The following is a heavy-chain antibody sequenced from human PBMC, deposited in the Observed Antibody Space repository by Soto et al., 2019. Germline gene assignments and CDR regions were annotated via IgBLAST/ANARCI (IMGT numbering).Heavy chain of an antibody. CDR1: GDSIISDKW. D-gene: IGHD6-25*01. CDR2: IHHSGNS. CDR3: ARGERQQQRDY. Sequence: LSETLSLTFAVSGDSIISDKWWSWVRQPPGKGLEWIGEIHHSGNSNYNPSLKSRVIISVDKSKNQFSLNLSSVTDADTAVYYCARGERQQQRDYWGQGTLVTVSS. J-gene: IGHJ4*02. V-gene: IGHV4-4*02.